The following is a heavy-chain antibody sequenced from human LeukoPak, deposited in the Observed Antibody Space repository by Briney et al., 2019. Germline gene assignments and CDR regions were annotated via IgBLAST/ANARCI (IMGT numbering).Heavy chain of an antibody. CDR3: AKGIRGDGYNSRFDY. J-gene: IGHJ4*02. CDR2: ISGDGGST. Sequence: GGSLRLSCAASGFAFDDYAMHWVRQAPGTGLEWVSLISGDGGSTYYADSVKGRFTISRDNSKNSLYLQMNSLRTEDTALYYCAKGIRGDGYNSRFDYWGQGTLVPVSP. V-gene: IGHV3-43*02. CDR1: GFAFDDYA. D-gene: IGHD5-24*01.